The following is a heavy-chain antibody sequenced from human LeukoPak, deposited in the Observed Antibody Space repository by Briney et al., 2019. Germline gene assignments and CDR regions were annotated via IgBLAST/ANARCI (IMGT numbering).Heavy chain of an antibody. J-gene: IGHJ4*02. D-gene: IGHD1-26*01. CDR1: GGSFSGYY. CDR3: ARDGNVERPYDS. V-gene: IGHV4-59*10. CDR2: IHPSGSS. Sequence: SETLSLTCAVYGGSFSGYYWSWIRQPPGKGLEWIGRIHPSGSSNYNPSLKSRLTMSVDTSKNQFSLNLSSVTAADTAVYFCARDGNVERPYDSWGQGTLVTVSP.